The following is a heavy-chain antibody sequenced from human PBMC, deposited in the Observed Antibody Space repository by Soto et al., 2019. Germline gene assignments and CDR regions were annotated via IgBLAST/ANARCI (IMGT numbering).Heavy chain of an antibody. CDR2: ISSSSSTI. CDR3: ARVRGEGSGWYYVDY. D-gene: IGHD6-19*01. CDR1: GFTFSSYS. Sequence: GGSLRLSCAASGFTFSSYSMNWVRQAPGKGLEWVSYISSSSSTIYYADSVKGRFTISRDNAKNSLYLQMNSLRAEDTAVYYCARVRGEGSGWYYVDYWGQGTLVTVSS. J-gene: IGHJ4*02. V-gene: IGHV3-48*01.